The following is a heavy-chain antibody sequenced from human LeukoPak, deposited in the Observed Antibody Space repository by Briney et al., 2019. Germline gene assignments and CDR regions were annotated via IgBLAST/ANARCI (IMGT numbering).Heavy chain of an antibody. D-gene: IGHD2-15*01. CDR3: ARCPTTSGGSCYSYFDY. V-gene: IGHV1-18*04. CDR2: ISAYNGNT. Sequence: ASVTVSCTASGYTFTSYGISWVRQAPGPGLEWMGWISAYNGNTNYAQKLQGRVTMTTDTSTSTAYMELRSLRSDDTAVYYCARCPTTSGGSCYSYFDYWGQGTLVTVSS. J-gene: IGHJ4*02. CDR1: GYTFTSYG.